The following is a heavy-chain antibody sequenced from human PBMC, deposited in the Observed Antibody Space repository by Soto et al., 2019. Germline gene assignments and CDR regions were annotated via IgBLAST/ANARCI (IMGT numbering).Heavy chain of an antibody. J-gene: IGHJ4*02. CDR1: GYSIISDKYY. Sequence: PSETLSLTCSVSGYSIISDKYYLGWIRQPPGKGLEWIGSIYFRGNTYYNPSLQTRVTISLDKSKSQFSLKLNSVTAADSAVYFCARLEGLATISYYFDFWGQGALVTVSS. CDR3: ARLEGLATISYYFDF. D-gene: IGHD3-9*01. CDR2: IYFRGNT. V-gene: IGHV4-39*01.